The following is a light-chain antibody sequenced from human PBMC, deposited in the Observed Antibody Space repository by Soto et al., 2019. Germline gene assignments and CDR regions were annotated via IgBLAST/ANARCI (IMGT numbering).Light chain of an antibody. CDR2: AAS. CDR1: QSFSSTF. Sequence: EIVLTQSPGTLSLSPGERATLSCRASQSFSSTFLAWYQQKPGQAPRLLIYAASSRATGIPDRFSGSGSGTDFTLTISRLEPEDFAVYYWQQYGSAPGTFGQGTKVEVK. CDR3: QQYGSAPGT. V-gene: IGKV3-20*01. J-gene: IGKJ1*01.